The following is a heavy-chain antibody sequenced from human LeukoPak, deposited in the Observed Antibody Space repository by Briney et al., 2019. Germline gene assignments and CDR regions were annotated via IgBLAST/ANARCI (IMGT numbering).Heavy chain of an antibody. J-gene: IGHJ5*02. V-gene: IGHV1-18*01. Sequence: ASVKVSCKASGYTFTSYGISWVRQAPGQGLEWMGWISAYNGNTNYAQKLQGRVTMTTDTSTSTAYMELRRLRSDDTAVYYCARDNSVGETAWWFDPWGQGTLVTVSS. CDR2: ISAYNGNT. D-gene: IGHD1-26*01. CDR1: GYTFTSYG. CDR3: ARDNSVGETAWWFDP.